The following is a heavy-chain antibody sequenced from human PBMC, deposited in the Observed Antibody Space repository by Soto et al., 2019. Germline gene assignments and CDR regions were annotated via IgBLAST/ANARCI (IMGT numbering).Heavy chain of an antibody. J-gene: IGHJ4*02. V-gene: IGHV4-30-2*01. CDR2: INHLETT. D-gene: IGHD1-26*01. CDR3: ARGGGSDYFDY. Sequence: SETLSLTCTVSGASITYGGYSWSWIRQTPGKGLEWIGYINHLETTFYNPSFESRLTLSIDRAKNQFSLNLNSMSAADRAVYFCARGGGSDYFDYWGQGILVTVS. CDR1: GASITYGGYS.